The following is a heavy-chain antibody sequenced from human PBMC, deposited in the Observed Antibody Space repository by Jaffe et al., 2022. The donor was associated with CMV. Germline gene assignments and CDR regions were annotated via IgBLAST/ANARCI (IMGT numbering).Heavy chain of an antibody. J-gene: IGHJ3*02. D-gene: IGHD6-13*01. CDR3: ARATGGSSSWYGDAFDI. CDR1: GGTFSSYA. CDR2: IIPILGIA. V-gene: IGHV1-69*09. Sequence: QVQLVQSGAEVKKPGSSVKVSCKASGGTFSSYAISWVRQAPGQGLEWMGRIIPILGIANYAQKFQGRVTITADKSTSTAYMELSSLRSEDTAVYYCARATGGSSSWYGDAFDIWGQGTMVTVSS.